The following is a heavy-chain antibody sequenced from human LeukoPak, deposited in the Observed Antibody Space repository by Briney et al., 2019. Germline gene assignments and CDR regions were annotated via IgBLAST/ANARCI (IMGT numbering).Heavy chain of an antibody. D-gene: IGHD3-9*01. J-gene: IGHJ5*02. V-gene: IGHV4-39*07. CDR2: IYYSGST. Sequence: SETPSLTCTVSGGSISSSSYCWGWIRQPPGKGLEWIGSIYYSGSTYYNPCLKSRVTISVDTSNNHCSHKLSSVTAADKVVYYCARLIYDILTGYQTNWFDPWGQGTLVTVSS. CDR3: ARLIYDILTGYQTNWFDP. CDR1: GGSISSSSYC.